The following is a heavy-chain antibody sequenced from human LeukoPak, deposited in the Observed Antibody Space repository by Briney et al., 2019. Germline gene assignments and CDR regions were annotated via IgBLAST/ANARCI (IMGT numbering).Heavy chain of an antibody. D-gene: IGHD6-19*01. Sequence: GGSLRLSCAPSVCTFSISTMSWVRQAPGEGLEWVSIINYNGDNKYYADSVEGRFTISRDNSKNTVYLQVISLRSEDSPKYYYPKDGHCPGALCTFQISVAGHNDNWGQGTLVTVSS. CDR1: VCTFSIST. J-gene: IGHJ4*02. CDR3: PKDGHCPGALCTFQISVAGHNDN. CDR2: INYNGDNK. V-gene: IGHV3-23*01.